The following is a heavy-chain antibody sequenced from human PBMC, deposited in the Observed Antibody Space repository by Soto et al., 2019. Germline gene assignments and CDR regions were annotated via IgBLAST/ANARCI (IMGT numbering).Heavy chain of an antibody. Sequence: GGSLRLSCAASGFTFSNYAMSWVRQAPGKGLEWVSAISDSGGSTYYAESVKGQFTISRDNSKNTLYLQMNSLRAEDTAVYFCAKEPSTPGESADFDFWGQGTLVTVSS. J-gene: IGHJ4*02. CDR1: GFTFSNYA. D-gene: IGHD4-17*01. CDR3: AKEPSTPGESADFDF. V-gene: IGHV3-23*01. CDR2: ISDSGGST.